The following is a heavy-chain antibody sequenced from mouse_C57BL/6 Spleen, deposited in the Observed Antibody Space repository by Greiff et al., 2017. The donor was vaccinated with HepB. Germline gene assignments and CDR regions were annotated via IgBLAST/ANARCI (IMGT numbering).Heavy chain of an antibody. CDR3: ASSYYYGSSYEWYFDV. CDR1: GYTFTDYN. J-gene: IGHJ1*03. V-gene: IGHV1-18*01. CDR2: INPNNGGT. Sequence: EVQLQQSGPELVKPGASVKIPCKASGYTFTDYNMDWVKQSHGKSLEWIGDINPNNGGTIYNQKFKGKATLTVDKSSSTAYMELRSLTSEDTAVYYCASSYYYGSSYEWYFDVWGTGTTVTVSS. D-gene: IGHD1-1*01.